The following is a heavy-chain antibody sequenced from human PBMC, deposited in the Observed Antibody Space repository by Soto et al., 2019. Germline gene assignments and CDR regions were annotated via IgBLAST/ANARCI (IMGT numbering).Heavy chain of an antibody. CDR3: AKDPGGYSYGFDY. CDR2: IYYSGST. CDR1: GGSISSYY. Sequence: SETLSLTCTVSGGSISSYYWSWIRQPPGKGLEWIGYIYYSGSTNYNPSLKSRVTISVDTSKNQFSLKLSSVTAADTAVYYCAKDPGGYSYGFDYWGQGTLVTVSS. V-gene: IGHV4-59*01. D-gene: IGHD5-18*01. J-gene: IGHJ4*02.